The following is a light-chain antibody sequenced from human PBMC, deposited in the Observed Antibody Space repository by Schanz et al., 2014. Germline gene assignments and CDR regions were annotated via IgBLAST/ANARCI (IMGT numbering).Light chain of an antibody. V-gene: IGLV2-14*03. CDR1: STDGGVNNY. J-gene: IGLJ3*02. Sequence: QSALTQPASVSGSPGQSITISCTGSSTDGGVNNYVSWYQQHPGKAPKLKIYDVSHRPSGVSNRFSGSKSGNTASLTVSGLQAEDEADYYCSSFTSTNTWVFGGGTKLTVL. CDR2: DVS. CDR3: SSFTSTNTWV.